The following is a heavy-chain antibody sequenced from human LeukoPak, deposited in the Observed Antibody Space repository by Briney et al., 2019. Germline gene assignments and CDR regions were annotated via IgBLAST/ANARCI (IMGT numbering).Heavy chain of an antibody. CDR1: GFTFSNYE. CDR2: IKQDGSEK. Sequence: GGSLRLSCAASGFTFSNYEMNWVRQAPGKGLEWVANIKQDGSEKYYVDSVRGRFTISRDNAKNSLYLQMNSLRAEDTAVYYCARDVGVYYDSSGPTWFDPWGQGTLVTVSS. J-gene: IGHJ5*02. D-gene: IGHD3-22*01. V-gene: IGHV3-7*01. CDR3: ARDVGVYYDSSGPTWFDP.